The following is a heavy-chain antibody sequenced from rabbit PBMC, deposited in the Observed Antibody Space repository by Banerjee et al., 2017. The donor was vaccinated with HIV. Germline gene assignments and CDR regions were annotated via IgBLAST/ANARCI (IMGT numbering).Heavy chain of an antibody. CDR3: ARDSGSSFSSYGMDL. Sequence: QEQLGESGGGLVQPEGSLTLTCKASGITFSDRDEMCWVRQAPGKGLEWIACINTVTGKGVYANWAKGRFTISKTSSTTVTLQMTILTAADTATYFCARDSGSSFSSYGMDLWGPGTLVTVS. J-gene: IGHJ6*01. CDR2: INTVTGKG. D-gene: IGHD8-1*01. V-gene: IGHV1S45*01. CDR1: GITFSDRDE.